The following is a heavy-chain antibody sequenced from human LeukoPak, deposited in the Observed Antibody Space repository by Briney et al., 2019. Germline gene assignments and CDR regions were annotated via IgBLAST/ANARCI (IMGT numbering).Heavy chain of an antibody. J-gene: IGHJ3*02. D-gene: IGHD3-22*01. V-gene: IGHV4-30-2*01. CDR2: IYHSGST. CDR3: ARGHDSSGYFGENDAFDI. CDR1: GGSISSGGYS. Sequence: SETLSLTCAVSGGSISSGGYSWSWIWQPPGKGLEWIGYIYHSGSTYYNPSLKSRVTISVDRSKNQFSLKLSSVTAADTAVYYCARGHDSSGYFGENDAFDIWGQGTMVTVSS.